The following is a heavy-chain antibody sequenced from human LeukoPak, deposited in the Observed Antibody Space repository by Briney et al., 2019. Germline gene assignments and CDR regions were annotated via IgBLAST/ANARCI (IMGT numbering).Heavy chain of an antibody. Sequence: GRSLRLPCAPSGFTFDDYAMRWVRQAPGKGLEWVSGISWISGSIGYADSVKGRFTISRDNAKNSLYLQMNSLRAEDTALYYCAKDIGGYSSGYLSWGQGTLVTVSS. J-gene: IGHJ4*02. CDR2: ISWISGSI. CDR1: GFTFDDYA. D-gene: IGHD3-22*01. CDR3: AKDIGGYSSGYLS. V-gene: IGHV3-9*01.